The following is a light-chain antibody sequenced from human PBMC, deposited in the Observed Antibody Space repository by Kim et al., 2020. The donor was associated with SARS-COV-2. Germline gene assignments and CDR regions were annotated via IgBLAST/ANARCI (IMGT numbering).Light chain of an antibody. Sequence: PGERATLSCRASQSVGSRYLAWFQQKPGQPPRLLMYDTSKRATGVSDRFSGSGSGTDFTLTVSRLEAEDHVVYYCQQYLKLPLTFGGGTKVDIK. CDR1: QSVGSRY. V-gene: IGKV3-20*01. J-gene: IGKJ4*01. CDR2: DTS. CDR3: QQYLKLPLT.